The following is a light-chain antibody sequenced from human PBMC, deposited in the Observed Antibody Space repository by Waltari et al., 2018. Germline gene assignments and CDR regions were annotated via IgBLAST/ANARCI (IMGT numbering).Light chain of an antibody. V-gene: IGKV2-28*01. CDR1: QSILHSNGYYY. CDR2: FGS. Sequence: DIMMTQSPISLPVTPGEPANISCRSSQSILHSNGYYYLDWYLQKPGQSPQLLIYFGSNRASGVADKFSGSASGTDFTLKVSRVETEDVGVYFCMQGLQTPFTFGQGTKLEI. J-gene: IGKJ2*01. CDR3: MQGLQTPFT.